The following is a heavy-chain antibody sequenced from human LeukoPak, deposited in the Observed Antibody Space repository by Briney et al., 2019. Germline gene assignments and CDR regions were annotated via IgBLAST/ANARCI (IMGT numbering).Heavy chain of an antibody. D-gene: IGHD2-2*01. J-gene: IGHJ4*02. Sequence: PGGSLRLSCAASGFTFSSYAMSWVRQAPGKGLEWVSAISGSGGSTYYADPVKGRFTISRDNSKNTLYLQMNSLRAEDTAVYYCARLTYSYCSSTSCYFDYWGQGTLVTVSS. V-gene: IGHV3-23*01. CDR2: ISGSGGST. CDR3: ARLTYSYCSSTSCYFDY. CDR1: GFTFSSYA.